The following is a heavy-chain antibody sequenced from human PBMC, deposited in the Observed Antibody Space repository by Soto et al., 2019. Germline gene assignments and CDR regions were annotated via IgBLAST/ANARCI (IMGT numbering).Heavy chain of an antibody. V-gene: IGHV3-23*01. CDR3: AKKVATIWGDYFDY. D-gene: IGHD5-12*01. CDR2: ISGSGHNT. J-gene: IGHJ4*02. CDR1: GFSYSSFA. Sequence: GASMRLSCAASGFSYSSFAMSWVRQAPGKGLEWVSSISGSGHNTYNADFVKGRFTISRDNFKNTVYLQMNSLRAEDTAVYYCAKKVATIWGDYFDYWGQGT.